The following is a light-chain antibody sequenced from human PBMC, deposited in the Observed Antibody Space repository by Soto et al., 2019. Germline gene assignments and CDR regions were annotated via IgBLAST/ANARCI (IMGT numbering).Light chain of an antibody. CDR2: DAS. J-gene: IGKJ1*01. CDR3: QQYNNWPPWT. CDR1: QSVSSN. V-gene: IGKV3-15*01. Sequence: EIVMTQSPATLSVSPGERATLSCRASQSVSSNLAWYQQKPGQATRRLIYDASTRATGIPDRFSGSGSGTEFTLTTSSLQSEDCAVYYCQQYNNWPPWTFGEGTKVAIK.